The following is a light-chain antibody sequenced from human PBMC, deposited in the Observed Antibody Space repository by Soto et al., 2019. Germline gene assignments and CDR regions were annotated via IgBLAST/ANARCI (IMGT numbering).Light chain of an antibody. CDR2: SDN. CDR3: AAWDDTLNAAV. CDR1: SSNLGSHT. Sequence: QSVLTQPYSASGTPGQRVTISCSGSSSNLGSHTLNWYQQLPGSAPSLLIYSDNQRPSGVPDRFSGSTSGTSASLAISGLQSEDEAEYYCAAWDDTLNAAVFGGGTKLTVL. J-gene: IGLJ2*01. V-gene: IGLV1-44*01.